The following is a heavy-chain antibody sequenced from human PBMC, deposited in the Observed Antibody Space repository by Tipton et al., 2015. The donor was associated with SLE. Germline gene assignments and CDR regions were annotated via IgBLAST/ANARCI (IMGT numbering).Heavy chain of an antibody. CDR1: GFTFSSYE. V-gene: IGHV3-48*03. Sequence: SLRLSCAASGFTFSSYEMNWARQAPGKGLEWVSYISSSGSTIYYADSVKGRFTISRDNAKNSLYLQMNSLRAEDTAVYYCARGGYCSGGSCLDYWGQGTLVTVSS. D-gene: IGHD2-15*01. CDR3: ARGGYCSGGSCLDY. CDR2: ISSSGSTI. J-gene: IGHJ4*02.